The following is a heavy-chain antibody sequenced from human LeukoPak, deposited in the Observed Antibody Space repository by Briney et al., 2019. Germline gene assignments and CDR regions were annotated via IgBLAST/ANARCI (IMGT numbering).Heavy chain of an antibody. CDR3: ARGTPAYYYGSNDFHYDYFEY. V-gene: IGHV3-7*04. J-gene: IGHJ4*02. CDR1: GFTFSNYY. CDR2: IKQDGSEK. D-gene: IGHD3-22*01. Sequence: GGSLRLSCAASGFTFSNYYMNWVRQAPGKGLEWVANIKQDGSEKNYVDSVKGRFTISRDNAKNSIYLQMNSLRAEDTAVYYCARGTPAYYYGSNDFHYDYFEYWGQGALVTVSS.